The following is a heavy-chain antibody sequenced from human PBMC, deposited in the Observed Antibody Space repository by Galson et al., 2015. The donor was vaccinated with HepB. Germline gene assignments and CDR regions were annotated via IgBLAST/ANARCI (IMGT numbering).Heavy chain of an antibody. CDR3: ASGAPYLRYFDWLSPRLGDYYGMDV. CDR1: GGTFSSYA. V-gene: IGHV1-69*04. CDR2: IIPILGIA. D-gene: IGHD3-9*01. Sequence: SVKVSCKASGGTFSSYAISWVRQAPGQGLEWMGRIIPILGIANYAQKFQGRVTITADKSTSTAYMELSSLRSEDTAVYYCASGAPYLRYFDWLSPRLGDYYGMDVWGQGTTVTVSS. J-gene: IGHJ6*02.